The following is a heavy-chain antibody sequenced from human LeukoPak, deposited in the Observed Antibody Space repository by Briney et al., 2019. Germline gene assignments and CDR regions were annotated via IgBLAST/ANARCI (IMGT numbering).Heavy chain of an antibody. D-gene: IGHD3-10*01. CDR1: GYTFTSYG. CDR2: SSAYNGNT. J-gene: IGHJ6*02. CDR3: ARDSRHYYGSGSSYGMDV. V-gene: IGHV1-18*01. Sequence: ASVKVSCKASGYTFTSYGISWVRQAPGQGLEWMGWSSAYNGNTNYAQKLQGRVTMTTDTSTSTAYMELRSLRSDDTAVYYCARDSRHYYGSGSSYGMDVWGQGTTVTVSS.